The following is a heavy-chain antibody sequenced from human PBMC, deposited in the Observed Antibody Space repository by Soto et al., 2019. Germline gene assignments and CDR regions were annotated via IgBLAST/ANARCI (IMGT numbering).Heavy chain of an antibody. CDR3: ARVPIAEPGMGIDY. V-gene: IGHV1-18*01. J-gene: IGHJ4*02. CDR1: GYTFTSYG. CDR2: ISAYNGNT. Sequence: ASVKLSCKASGYTFTSYGISWVRQAPGQGLEWMGWISAYNGNTNYAQKLQGRVTMTTDTSTSTAYMELRSLRSDDTAVYYCARVPIAEPGMGIDYWGQGTLVTVSS. D-gene: IGHD6-19*01.